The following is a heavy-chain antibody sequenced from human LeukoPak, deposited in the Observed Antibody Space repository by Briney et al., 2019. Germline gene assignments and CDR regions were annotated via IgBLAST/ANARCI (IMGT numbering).Heavy chain of an antibody. CDR3: AKLGFDSSGSHTLLDY. Sequence: GGSLRLSCAASGFTFSSYAITWVRQAPGKGLEWVSAISGSGGSTYYADSVKGRFTISRDNSKNTLYLQMNSLRPEDTAVYYCAKLGFDSSGSHTLLDYWGQGTQVTVSS. J-gene: IGHJ4*02. D-gene: IGHD3-22*01. V-gene: IGHV3-23*01. CDR1: GFTFSSYA. CDR2: ISGSGGST.